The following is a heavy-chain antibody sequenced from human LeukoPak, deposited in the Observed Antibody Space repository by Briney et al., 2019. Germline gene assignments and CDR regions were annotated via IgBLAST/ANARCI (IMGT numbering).Heavy chain of an antibody. CDR3: AREVDYAGYCGGDCYYFDY. CDR2: IIPIFGTA. D-gene: IGHD2-21*01. Sequence: SVKVSCKASGGTFSSYAISWVRQAPGQGLEWMGGIIPIFGTANYAQKFQGRVTITADESTSTAYMELSSLRSEDTAVYYCAREVDYAGYCGGDCYYFDYWGPGTLVTVSS. J-gene: IGHJ4*02. V-gene: IGHV1-69*13. CDR1: GGTFSSYA.